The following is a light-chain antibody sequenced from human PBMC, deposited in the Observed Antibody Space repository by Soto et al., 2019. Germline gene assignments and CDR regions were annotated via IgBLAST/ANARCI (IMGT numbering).Light chain of an antibody. Sequence: QTVVTQEPSFSVSPGGTVTLTCALSSGSVSTTYYPSWYQQTPGQAPPTLIYSTNTRSSGVPDRFSGSILGNKAALTITGAQADDESDYYCVLYMGSGISIFGGGTKLTVL. CDR3: VLYMGSGISI. CDR2: STN. J-gene: IGLJ2*01. CDR1: SGSVSTTYY. V-gene: IGLV8-61*01.